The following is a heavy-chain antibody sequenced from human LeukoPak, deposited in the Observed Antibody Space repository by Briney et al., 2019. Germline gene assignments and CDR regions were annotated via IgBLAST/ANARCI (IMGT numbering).Heavy chain of an antibody. CDR1: GGSISSGGYS. CDR3: ARSEVGLPFDY. J-gene: IGHJ4*02. D-gene: IGHD1-26*01. Sequence: SETLSLTCAVSGGSISSGGYSWSWIRQPPGKGLEWIGYIYHSGSTYYNPSLKSRVTISVDTSKNQFSLKLSSVTAADTAVYYCARSEVGLPFDYWGPGTLVTVSA. V-gene: IGHV4-30-2*02. CDR2: IYHSGST.